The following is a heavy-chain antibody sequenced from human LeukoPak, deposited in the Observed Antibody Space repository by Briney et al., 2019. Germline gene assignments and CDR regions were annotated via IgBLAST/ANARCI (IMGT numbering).Heavy chain of an antibody. Sequence: SETLSLTCTVSGGSFSSSSYYWTWIRQHPGGALEWIGSIYYRGSTYYSPSLKSRLTITVDTSKSQFSLNLRSVTAADTAVYYCARDGGGYDLEYWGGGTLVTVSS. J-gene: IGHJ4*02. CDR1: GGSFSSSSYY. CDR2: IYYRGST. V-gene: IGHV4-31*03. D-gene: IGHD5-12*01. CDR3: ARDGGGYDLEY.